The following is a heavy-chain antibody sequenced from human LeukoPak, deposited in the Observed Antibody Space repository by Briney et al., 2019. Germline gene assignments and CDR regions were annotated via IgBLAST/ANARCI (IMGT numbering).Heavy chain of an antibody. V-gene: IGHV5-51*01. CDR1: GYNFSNNW. Sequence: GESLKISCKGSGYNFSNNWIAWVRQMPGKGLEWMGIIYPGDSDTRNSPSFQGQITISADKSISTAYLQWSSLKASDTAMYYCARTMVATMSSFDSWGQGTLVTVSS. CDR3: ARTMVATMSSFDS. CDR2: IYPGDSDT. D-gene: IGHD5-12*01. J-gene: IGHJ5*01.